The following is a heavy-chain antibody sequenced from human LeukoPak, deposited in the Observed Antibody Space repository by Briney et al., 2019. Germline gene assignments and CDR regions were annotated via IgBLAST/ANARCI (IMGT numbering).Heavy chain of an antibody. CDR3: AREGSSGFWYFDL. D-gene: IGHD6-13*01. CDR2: ISSGGRTI. V-gene: IGHV3-48*03. Sequence: GGSLRLSCATSGFTFSNYEMNWVRQAPGKGLEWVSYISSGGRTIYYADSVKGRFTISRDNAENSLYLQMNSLRAEDTAVYYCAREGSSGFWYFDLWGRGTLVTVSS. CDR1: GFTFSNYE. J-gene: IGHJ2*01.